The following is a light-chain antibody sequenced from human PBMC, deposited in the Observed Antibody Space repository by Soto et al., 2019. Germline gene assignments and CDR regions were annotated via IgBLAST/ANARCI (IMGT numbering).Light chain of an antibody. V-gene: IGLV3-1*01. Sequence: SYELTQPPSVSVSPGQTASIPCSGDKLGDKYACWYQQKPGQSPVLVIFQHSKRPSGIPERFSGSNSGNTATLTISGTQAMDEADYYCQAWDSTTVVFGGGTKVTVL. CDR3: QAWDSTTVV. CDR2: QHS. CDR1: KLGDKY. J-gene: IGLJ2*01.